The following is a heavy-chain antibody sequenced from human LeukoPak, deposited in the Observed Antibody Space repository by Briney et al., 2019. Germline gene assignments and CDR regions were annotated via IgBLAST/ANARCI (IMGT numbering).Heavy chain of an antibody. CDR1: GGSVSDYY. CDR2: IYHTGST. CDR3: ASRKLGNDY. V-gene: IGHV4-59*02. Sequence: SETLSLTCTISGGSVSDYYWSWIRQSPGKGLEWIGYIYHTGSTSYSPSLRSRVTISADTSQNQFSLKLSSVTAADTAVYYCASRKLGNDYWGQGTLVTVSS. D-gene: IGHD7-27*01. J-gene: IGHJ4*02.